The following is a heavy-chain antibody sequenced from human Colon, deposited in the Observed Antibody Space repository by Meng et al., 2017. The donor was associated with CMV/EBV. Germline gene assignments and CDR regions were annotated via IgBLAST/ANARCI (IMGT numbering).Heavy chain of an antibody. J-gene: IGHJ5*02. V-gene: IGHV3-30-3*01. CDR1: GFTFSSYA. Sequence: GESLKISCAASGFTFSSYAMHWVRQAPGKGLEWVAVISYDGSNKYYADSVKGRFTISRDNSKNTLYLQMNSLRAEDTAVYYCARQDFVIVRAAFNWFDPWGQGILVTVSS. D-gene: IGHD2/OR15-2a*01. CDR2: ISYDGSNK. CDR3: ARQDFVIVRAAFNWFDP.